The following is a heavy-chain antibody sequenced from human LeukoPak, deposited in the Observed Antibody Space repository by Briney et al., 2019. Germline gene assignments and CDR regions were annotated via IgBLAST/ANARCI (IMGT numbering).Heavy chain of an antibody. CDR3: ARSIYSSSWYSPFDY. CDR1: GFTFSSYA. D-gene: IGHD6-13*01. CDR2: ISSNGGST. J-gene: IGHJ4*02. Sequence: GGSLRLSCAASGFTFSSYAMHWVRQAPGKGLEYVSAISSNGGSTYYANSVKGRFTISRDNSKNTLYLQMGSLRAEDMAVYYCARSIYSSSWYSPFDYWGQGTLVTVSS. V-gene: IGHV3-64*01.